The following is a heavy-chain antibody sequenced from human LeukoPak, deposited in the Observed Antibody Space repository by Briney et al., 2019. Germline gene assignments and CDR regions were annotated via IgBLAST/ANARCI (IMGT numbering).Heavy chain of an antibody. CDR2: IDYSGST. CDR3: ARGVRGSVAVRHFDY. CDR1: GGSISSYY. V-gene: IGHV4-59*08. D-gene: IGHD6-19*01. J-gene: IGHJ4*02. Sequence: PSETLSLTCTVSGGSISSYYWSWIRQPAGKGLEWIGYIDYSGSTKYNPSLKSRVTVSVDTSKNQFSLELSSVTAADTAVYYCARGVRGSVAVRHFDYWGQGTLVTVSS.